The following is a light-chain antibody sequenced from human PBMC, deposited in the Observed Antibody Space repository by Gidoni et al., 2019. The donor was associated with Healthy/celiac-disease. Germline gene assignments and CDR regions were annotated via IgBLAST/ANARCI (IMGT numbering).Light chain of an antibody. J-gene: IGKJ3*01. CDR3: QQSYSTPFT. Sequence: DTEMTQTPSSLSASVGDRVTITCRASQSISSYLNWYQQKPGKAPRLLIYAASRLHSGVPSRFSGSGSGPYFTLTLRSLQPEDFAFYYCQQSYSTPFTFGPGTNVDIK. CDR1: QSISSY. V-gene: IGKV1-39*01. CDR2: AAS.